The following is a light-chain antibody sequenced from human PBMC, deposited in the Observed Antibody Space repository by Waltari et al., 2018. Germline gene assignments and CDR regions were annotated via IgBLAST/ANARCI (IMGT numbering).Light chain of an antibody. V-gene: IGKV3-20*01. CDR2: DAS. J-gene: IGKJ1*01. CDR3: QMYVRLPVT. Sequence: EIVLTQSPGTLSLSPGERGTLSCRASQSVGRSLCWYQQKHCLAPRLLIYDASTRATGTPDRFSGGGSVTDFSLTISRLEPEDFAVYYCQMYVRLPVTFGQGTKVEI. CDR1: QSVGRS.